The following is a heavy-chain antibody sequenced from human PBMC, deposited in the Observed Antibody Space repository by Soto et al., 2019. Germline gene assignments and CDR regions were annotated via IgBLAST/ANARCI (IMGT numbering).Heavy chain of an antibody. CDR2: ICYSGST. CDR1: GGSISSGGYY. CDR3: ARGNVVPLDY. J-gene: IGHJ4*02. D-gene: IGHD2-21*01. V-gene: IGHV4-31*03. Sequence: SETLSLTCSVSGGSISSGGYYWSWIRQHPGKGLEWIGYICYSGSTSYNPSLKSRVTISVDRSKNQFSLKLSSVTAADTAVYYCARGNVVPLDYWGQGTLVTVSS.